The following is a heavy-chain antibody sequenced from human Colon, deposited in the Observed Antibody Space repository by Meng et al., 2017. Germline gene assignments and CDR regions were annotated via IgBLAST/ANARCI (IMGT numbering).Heavy chain of an antibody. CDR3: ARDQDSSGYSLPPPAFDI. CDR2: IWYDGSNK. J-gene: IGHJ3*02. D-gene: IGHD3-22*01. V-gene: IGHV3-33*01. Sequence: GESLKISCAASGFTFSSYGMHWVRQAPGKGLEWVAVIWYDGSNKYYADSVKGRFTISRDNSKNTLYLQMNSLSAEDTAVYYCARDQDSSGYSLPPPAFDIWGQGTMVTVSS. CDR1: GFTFSSYG.